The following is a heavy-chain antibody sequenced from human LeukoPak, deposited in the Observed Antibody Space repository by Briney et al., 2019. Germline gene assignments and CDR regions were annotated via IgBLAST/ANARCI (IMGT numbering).Heavy chain of an antibody. CDR3: ARHRGGSFPAPFDY. CDR1: GGSISSSSYY. D-gene: IGHD2-15*01. CDR2: IYYSGST. V-gene: IGHV4-39*01. Sequence: SETLSLTCTVSGGSISSSSYYWGWIRQPPGKGLEWIGSIYYSGSTYCSPSLKSRVTISVDTSKNQFSLKLSSVTAADTAVYYCARHRGGSFPAPFDYWGQGTLVTVSS. J-gene: IGHJ4*02.